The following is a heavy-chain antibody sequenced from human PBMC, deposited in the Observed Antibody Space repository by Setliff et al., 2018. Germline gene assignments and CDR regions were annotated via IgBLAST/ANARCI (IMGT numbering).Heavy chain of an antibody. V-gene: IGHV1-46*01. CDR3: ARAGLAAAGRKGVFDH. CDR1: GYSFTSHY. D-gene: IGHD6-25*01. Sequence: GASVKVSCKTSGYSFTSHYMHWVRQAPGQGLEWMGIINPGGLTSSSTQKFEGRVTMTRDTSTSTVYMELNSLTSDDTAVYYCARAGLAAAGRKGVFDHWGQGTQVTVS. J-gene: IGHJ4*02. CDR2: INPGGLTS.